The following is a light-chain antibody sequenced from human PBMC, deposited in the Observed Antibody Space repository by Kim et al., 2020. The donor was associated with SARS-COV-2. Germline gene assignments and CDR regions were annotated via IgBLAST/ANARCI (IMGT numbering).Light chain of an antibody. V-gene: IGKV3-20*01. CDR2: SAS. J-gene: IGKJ1*01. CDR1: QSVSSNF. Sequence: ENVLTQSPGTLSLSPGERATLSCRASQSVSSNFLAWYQQKAGQAPRLVIYSASSRASVIPDRFSGSGSGTDFTLTISTLEPEDFAVYYCKQYATTPETFGQGTKVDIK. CDR3: KQYATTPET.